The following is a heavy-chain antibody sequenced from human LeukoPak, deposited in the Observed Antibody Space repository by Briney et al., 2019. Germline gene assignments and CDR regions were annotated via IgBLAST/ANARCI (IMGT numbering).Heavy chain of an antibody. D-gene: IGHD1-1*01. CDR1: GGSITNYY. Sequence: SETLSLTCTVSGGSITNYYWSWIRQPPGKGLEWIGYIHYSGSTKYKSSLKSRVTISVDTSKNQFSLKLSSVTAADTAVYYCAAYNWNGFFDYWGQGTLVTVSS. J-gene: IGHJ4*02. V-gene: IGHV4-59*12. CDR3: AAYNWNGFFDY. CDR2: IHYSGST.